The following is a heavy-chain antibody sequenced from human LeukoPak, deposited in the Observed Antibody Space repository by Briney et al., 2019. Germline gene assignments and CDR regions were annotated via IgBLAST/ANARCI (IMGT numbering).Heavy chain of an antibody. V-gene: IGHV4-4*07. Sequence: PSETLSLTCTVSGGSISSHYWSWIRQPAGKGLEWIGRIYTSGSTNYNPSLKSRVTMSVDTSKNQFSLKLSSVTAADTAVYYCARRSSSSWYGAFDIWGQGTMVTVSS. J-gene: IGHJ3*02. CDR2: IYTSGST. D-gene: IGHD6-13*01. CDR3: ARRSSSSWYGAFDI. CDR1: GGSISSHY.